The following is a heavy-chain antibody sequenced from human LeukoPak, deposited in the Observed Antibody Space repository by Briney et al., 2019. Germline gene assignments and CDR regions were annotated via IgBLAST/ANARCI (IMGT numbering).Heavy chain of an antibody. CDR2: IKSDGSEK. V-gene: IGHV3-7*01. J-gene: IGHJ4*02. Sequence: GGSLRLSCAASGFTFSSFWMTWVRQAPGKGLEWVANIKSDGSEKFYVDSVKGRFTISRDNAKNSLYLQMSSLRVEDTAVYYCARGGRVGASVYWGQGTLVTVSS. D-gene: IGHD1-26*01. CDR1: GFTFSSFW. CDR3: ARGGRVGASVY.